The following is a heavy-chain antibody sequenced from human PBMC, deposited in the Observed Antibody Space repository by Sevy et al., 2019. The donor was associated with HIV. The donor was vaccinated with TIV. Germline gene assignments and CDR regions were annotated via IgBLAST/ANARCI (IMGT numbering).Heavy chain of an antibody. CDR3: ATCISNYYEGVS. J-gene: IGHJ5*02. V-gene: IGHV3-15*01. CDR1: GFTFNNAR. CDR2: IKSEIEVGET. Sequence: GGSLRLSCAASGFTFNNARMTWVRQAPGKGLEWLGRIKSEIEVGETDYAAPEKGRFTISQDNSKNTLFLQMDGLKSAETALYYCATCISNYYEGVSWGQGTLVTVSS. D-gene: IGHD3-22*01.